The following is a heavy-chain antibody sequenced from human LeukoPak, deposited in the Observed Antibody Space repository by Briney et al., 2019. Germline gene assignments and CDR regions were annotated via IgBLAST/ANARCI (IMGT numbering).Heavy chain of an antibody. CDR3: ARDSPSYFYGSGSYYHYYGMDV. V-gene: IGHV3-23*01. Sequence: GSLRLSCAASGFPFCSYAISWVRQAPGKGLELVSAISGSGGSTYYADSGKGRFTISKNNSKNTLDLQMNSLRAEDTAVYYCARDSPSYFYGSGSYYHYYGMDVWGQGTTVTVSS. CDR2: ISGSGGST. J-gene: IGHJ6*02. D-gene: IGHD3-10*01. CDR1: GFPFCSYA.